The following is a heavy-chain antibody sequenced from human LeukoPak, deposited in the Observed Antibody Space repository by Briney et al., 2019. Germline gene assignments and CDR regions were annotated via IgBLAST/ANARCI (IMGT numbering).Heavy chain of an antibody. V-gene: IGHV1-2*02. J-gene: IGHJ4*02. D-gene: IGHD3-22*01. CDR2: INPNSGGT. Sequence: ASVKVSCKASGYTFTGYYLHWVRQAPGQGLEWMGWINPNSGGTNYAQTFQGRVTMIRDTSISTAYMELSRLRSEDTAVYYCACEVGSSGYYYNYWGQGTLVTVSS. CDR1: GYTFTGYY. CDR3: ACEVGSSGYYYNY.